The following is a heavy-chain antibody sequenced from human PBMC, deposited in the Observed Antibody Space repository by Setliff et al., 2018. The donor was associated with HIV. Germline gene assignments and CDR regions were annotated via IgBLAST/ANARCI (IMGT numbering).Heavy chain of an antibody. CDR2: IYYSGNT. V-gene: IGHV4-39*07. D-gene: IGHD7-27*01. CDR1: GASSSTRGYY. J-gene: IGHJ3*02. CDR3: ARDMPDTSFWGFEFRLDAFDI. Sequence: SETLSLTCAVSGASSSTRGYYWGWIRQPPGKGLEWIGSIYYSGNTYYNPSLKSRVTISLDTSKNQFSLRLSSVTAADTAVYYCARDMPDTSFWGFEFRLDAFDIWGRGTMVTVSS.